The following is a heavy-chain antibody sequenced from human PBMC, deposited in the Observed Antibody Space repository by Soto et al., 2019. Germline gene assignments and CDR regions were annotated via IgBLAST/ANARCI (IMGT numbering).Heavy chain of an antibody. J-gene: IGHJ4*02. Sequence: GESLKISCKGSGYSFTSYWIGWVRQMPGKVLEWMGIIYPGDSDTRYSPSFQGQVTISADKSISPAYLQWSSLKASDTAMYYCARRLTGYNRWYLDYGGQGTLVNVSS. CDR1: GYSFTSYW. V-gene: IGHV5-51*01. CDR2: IYPGDSDT. CDR3: ARRLTGYNRWYLDY. D-gene: IGHD7-27*01.